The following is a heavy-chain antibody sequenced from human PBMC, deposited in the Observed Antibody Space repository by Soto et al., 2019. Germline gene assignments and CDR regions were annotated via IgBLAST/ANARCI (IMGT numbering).Heavy chain of an antibody. V-gene: IGHV4-4*02. J-gene: IGHJ6*03. D-gene: IGHD5-12*01. CDR1: SGSISSSNW. Sequence: QVQLQESGSGLVKPSGTLSLTCAVSSGSISSSNWWSWVRQTPGKGLEWIGEIYHSGSTNYNPSLKRRVTISVDKSKNQFSLNLRSVTAADTAVYYCARAFGYSGTHYYYYYMDVWGKGTTVTVSS. CDR3: ARAFGYSGTHYYYYYMDV. CDR2: IYHSGST.